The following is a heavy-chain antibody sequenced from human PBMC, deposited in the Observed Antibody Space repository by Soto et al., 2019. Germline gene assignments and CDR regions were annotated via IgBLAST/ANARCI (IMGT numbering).Heavy chain of an antibody. CDR3: ARDRRHRHSSGYLFDY. CDR2: IYYSGIT. D-gene: IGHD3-22*01. Sequence: QVQLQESGPGLVKPSQTLSLTCTVSGGSISSGGYYWSWIRQHPGKGLEWIGYIYYSGITYYNPSLKSRVTISVDTSKNQFSLKLSSVTAADTAVYYCARDRRHRHSSGYLFDYWGQGTLVTVSS. J-gene: IGHJ4*02. CDR1: GGSISSGGYY. V-gene: IGHV4-31*03.